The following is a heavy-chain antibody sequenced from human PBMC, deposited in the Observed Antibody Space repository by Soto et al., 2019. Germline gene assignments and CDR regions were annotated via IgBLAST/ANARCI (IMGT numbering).Heavy chain of an antibody. CDR3: ARGLGLYHFDY. D-gene: IGHD7-27*01. CDR1: GFTFSSYG. V-gene: IGHV3-33*01. CDR2: IWYDGSNK. Sequence: GGSLRLSCAASGFTFSSYGMHWVRQAPGKGLEWVAVIWYDGSNKYYADSVKGRFTISRDNSKNTLYLQMNSLRAEDTAVYYCARGLGLYHFDYWGQGTLVTVS. J-gene: IGHJ4*02.